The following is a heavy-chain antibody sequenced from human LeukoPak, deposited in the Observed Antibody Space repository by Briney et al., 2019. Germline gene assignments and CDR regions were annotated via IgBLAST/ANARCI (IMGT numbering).Heavy chain of an antibody. V-gene: IGHV3-30*18. CDR1: GFTFSSYG. CDR3: AKGYAANYYGSGSYSEYFQH. J-gene: IGHJ1*01. CDR2: ISYDGSNK. Sequence: GGSLRLSCAASGFTFSSYGMHWVRQAPGKGLEWVAVISYDGSNKYYADSVKGRFTISRDNSKNTLYLQMNSLRAEDTAVYYCAKGYAANYYGSGSYSEYFQHWGQGTLVTVSS. D-gene: IGHD3-10*01.